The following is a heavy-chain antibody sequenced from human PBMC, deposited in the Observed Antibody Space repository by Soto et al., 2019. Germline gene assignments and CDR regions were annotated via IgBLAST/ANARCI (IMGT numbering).Heavy chain of an antibody. V-gene: IGHV1-24*01. D-gene: IGHD3-9*01. CDR2: FDPEDGET. J-gene: IGHJ6*02. Sequence: ASVKVSCKVSGYTLTELSMQWVRQAPGKGIEWTGGFDPEDGETIYAQKFQGRVTMTEDTSTDTAYMDLRSLRSEDTAVYYCARVLRYYIFTGLYYYAMDVWGQGTTVTVS. CDR1: GYTLTELS. CDR3: ARVLRYYIFTGLYYYAMDV.